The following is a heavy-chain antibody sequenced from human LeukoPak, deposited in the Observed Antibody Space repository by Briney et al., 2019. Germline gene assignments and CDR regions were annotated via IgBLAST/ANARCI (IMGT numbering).Heavy chain of an antibody. J-gene: IGHJ4*02. D-gene: IGHD3-9*01. V-gene: IGHV3-48*03. CDR2: ISSSGSTI. CDR1: GFTFSSYE. CDR3: ASLLTYYDILTGYYTGYYFDY. Sequence: GGSLRLSCAASGFTFSSYETNWVRQAPGKGLEWVSYISSSGSTIYYADSVKGRFTISRDNAKNSLYLQMNSLRAEDTAVYYCASLLTYYDILTGYYTGYYFDYWGQGTLVTVSS.